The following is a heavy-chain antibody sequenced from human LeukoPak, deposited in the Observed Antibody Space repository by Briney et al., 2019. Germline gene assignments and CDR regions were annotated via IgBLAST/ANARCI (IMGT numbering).Heavy chain of an antibody. J-gene: IGHJ6*04. CDR3: AELGITMIGGV. D-gene: IGHD3-10*02. CDR2: ISSTGTTI. Sequence: GGSLRLSCAASGFTFSSYEMNWVRQAPGKGLEWVSYISSTGTTIYYADSVKGRFTIPRDNAKNSLYLQMNSLRAEDTAVYYCAELGITMIGGVWGKGTTVTISS. CDR1: GFTFSSYE. V-gene: IGHV3-48*03.